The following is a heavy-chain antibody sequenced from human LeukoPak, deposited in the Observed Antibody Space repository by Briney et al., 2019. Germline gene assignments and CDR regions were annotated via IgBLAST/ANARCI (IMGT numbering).Heavy chain of an antibody. V-gene: IGHV4-59*01. Sequence: SETLSLTCTVSPGSISSSYCNWIRQPPGRGLEWVGYIYYTGSTIYNPSLKRRVTMSLDTSKNQCSLRLSSVTAADTAVYYCARGRLGPTYFDYWGQGTLVTVSS. CDR3: ARGRLGPTYFDY. CDR1: PGSISSSY. J-gene: IGHJ4*02. D-gene: IGHD6-19*01. CDR2: IYYTGST.